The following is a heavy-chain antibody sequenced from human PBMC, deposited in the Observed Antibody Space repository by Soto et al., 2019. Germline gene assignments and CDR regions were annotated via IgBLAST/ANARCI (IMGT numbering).Heavy chain of an antibody. CDR2: VYHGVTA. D-gene: IGHD3-22*01. CDR1: GFSINNAYY. CDR3: AKWFDSGGYATPL. Sequence: SETLSLTCAVSGFSINNAYYWGWVRQPPGKGLDWIGTVYHGVTAFYNPSLKSRASISVDSSKNQFSLNLTSVTAADTAVYYCAKWFDSGGYATPLWGQGTLVTVSS. V-gene: IGHV4-38-2*01. J-gene: IGHJ4*02.